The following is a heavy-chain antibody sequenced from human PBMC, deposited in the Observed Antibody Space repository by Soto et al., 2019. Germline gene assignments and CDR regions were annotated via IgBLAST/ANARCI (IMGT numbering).Heavy chain of an antibody. CDR2: ISPYNGHI. V-gene: IGHV1-18*01. J-gene: IGHJ6*02. D-gene: IGHD2-2*01. CDR3: ARDLTIVPATHPRLENYGMDV. CDR1: GYSFTSYG. Sequence: ASVKVSCKASGYSFTSYGISWGRRAPGQGLEWMVWISPYNGHIQFVKRFQDRVSMTTDTSTKTAYMELRNLRSDDTDQYCCARDLTIVPATHPRLENYGMDVWGQGTTVTVSS.